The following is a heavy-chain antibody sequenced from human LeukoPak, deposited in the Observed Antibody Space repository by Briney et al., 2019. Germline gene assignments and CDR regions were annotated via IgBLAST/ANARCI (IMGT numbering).Heavy chain of an antibody. J-gene: IGHJ6*03. D-gene: IGHD3-16*01. CDR3: ARLKRGGDYYYYYMDV. Sequence: GGSLRLSCAASGFTVSDNYMSWVRQAPGRGLEWVSLIYSDGVTYYGDSVKGRFTISRDNSKNTLYLQMNSLRAEDTAVYYCARLKRGGDYYYYYMDVWGKGTTVTVSS. CDR2: IYSDGVT. V-gene: IGHV3-66*01. CDR1: GFTVSDNY.